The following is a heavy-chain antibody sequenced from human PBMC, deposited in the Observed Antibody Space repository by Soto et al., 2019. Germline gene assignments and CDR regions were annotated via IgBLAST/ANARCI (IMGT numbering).Heavy chain of an antibody. CDR3: ARVRRTSRVYDY. J-gene: IGHJ4*02. CDR2: IYYSGST. CDR1: GGSISSGGYY. D-gene: IGHD6-13*01. Sequence: SETLSLTCTVSGGSISSGGYYWSWIRQHPGKGLEWIGYIYYSGSTYYNPSLKSRVTISVDTSKNQFSLKLSSVTAADTAVYYCARVRRTSRVYDYWGQGTLVTVSS. V-gene: IGHV4-31*03.